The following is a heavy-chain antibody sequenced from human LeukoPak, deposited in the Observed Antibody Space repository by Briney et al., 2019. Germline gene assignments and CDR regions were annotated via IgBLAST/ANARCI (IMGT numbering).Heavy chain of an antibody. Sequence: GGSLRLSCAASGFTFSSYWMSWVRQAPGKGLEWVANIKQDGSEKYYVDSVKGRFTISRDNAKNSLYLQMNSLSAEDTAVYYCARGERYYDFWSGLTSYMDVWGKGTTVTVSS. CDR2: IKQDGSEK. CDR1: GFTFSSYW. D-gene: IGHD3-3*01. J-gene: IGHJ6*03. V-gene: IGHV3-7*01. CDR3: ARGERYYDFWSGLTSYMDV.